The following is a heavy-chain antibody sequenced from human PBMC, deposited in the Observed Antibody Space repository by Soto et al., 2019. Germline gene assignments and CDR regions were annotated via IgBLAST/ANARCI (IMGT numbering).Heavy chain of an antibody. V-gene: IGHV3-7*03. D-gene: IGHD2-2*01. J-gene: IGHJ6*02. Sequence: GGSLRLSCAASGFTFSSDWMSWVRQAPGEGLVWVANIKQDGSEKYYVDSVKGRFTISRDNAKNSLYLQMNSLRAEDTAVYYCANGAAAAITGYYYGMDVWGQGTTVTVSS. CDR1: GFTFSSDW. CDR2: IKQDGSEK. CDR3: ANGAAAAITGYYYGMDV.